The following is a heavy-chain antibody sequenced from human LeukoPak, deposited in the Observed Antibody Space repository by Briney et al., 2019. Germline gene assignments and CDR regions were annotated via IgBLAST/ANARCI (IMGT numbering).Heavy chain of an antibody. V-gene: IGHV1-18*01. D-gene: IGHD1-26*01. CDR3: ARARATYSASSL. CDR2: ISAYNGNT. J-gene: IGHJ4*02. Sequence: MGWISAYNGNTNYAQKLQGRVTMTTDTSTSAAYMELRSLRSDHTAVYYCARARATYSASSLWGQGTLVTVSS.